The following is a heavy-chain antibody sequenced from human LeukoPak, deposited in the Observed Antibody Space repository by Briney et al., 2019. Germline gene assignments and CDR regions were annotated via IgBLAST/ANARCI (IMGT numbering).Heavy chain of an antibody. Sequence: SETLSLTCTVSGGSISSYCWSWIRQPPGKGLEWTGYICYSGSTNYNPSLKSRVTISVDTSKNQFSLKLSSVTAADTALYYCARVFVWSGSYIFDYWGQGTLVTVSS. CDR1: GGSISSYC. CDR3: ARVFVWSGSYIFDY. J-gene: IGHJ4*02. V-gene: IGHV4-59*01. D-gene: IGHD1-26*01. CDR2: ICYSGST.